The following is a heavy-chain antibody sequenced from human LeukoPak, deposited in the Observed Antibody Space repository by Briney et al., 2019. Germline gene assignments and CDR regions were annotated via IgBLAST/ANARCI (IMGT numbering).Heavy chain of an antibody. CDR3: ARVRATLYYYYMDV. CDR2: IYYSGST. V-gene: IGHV4-59*12. D-gene: IGHD1-26*01. Sequence: SETLSLTCTVSGGSISSYYWSWIRQPPGKGLEWIGSIYYSGSTYYNPSLKSRVTISVDTSKNQFSLKLSSVTAADTAVYYCARVRATLYYYYMDVWGKGTTVTVSS. CDR1: GGSISSYY. J-gene: IGHJ6*03.